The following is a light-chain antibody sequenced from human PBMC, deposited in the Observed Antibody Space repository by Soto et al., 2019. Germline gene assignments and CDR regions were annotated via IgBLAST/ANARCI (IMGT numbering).Light chain of an antibody. CDR1: QSVNTY. V-gene: IGKV1-39*01. Sequence: DIQMTQSPSSLSASVGDRVTITCRASQSVNTYLHWYQQKAGQAPKLLIYAASNLQSGVPSRFSGRGSGTDFTLTVESLQPEDFVTYHCQKYNSATRTFGQGTNV. J-gene: IGKJ1*01. CDR3: QKYNSATRT. CDR2: AAS.